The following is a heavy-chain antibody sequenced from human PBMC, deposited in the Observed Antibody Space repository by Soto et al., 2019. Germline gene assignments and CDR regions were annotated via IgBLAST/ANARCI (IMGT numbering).Heavy chain of an antibody. CDR2: ISGSGGST. D-gene: IGHD3-9*01. CDR3: AKGGRYFDWLLPTYYYYMDV. J-gene: IGHJ6*03. V-gene: IGHV3-23*01. Sequence: TGGSLRLSCAASGFTFSSYAMSWVRQAPGKGLEWVSAISGSGGSTYYADSVKGRFTISRDNSKNTLYLQMNSLRAEDTAVYYCAKGGRYFDWLLPTYYYYMDVWGKGTTVTVSS. CDR1: GFTFSSYA.